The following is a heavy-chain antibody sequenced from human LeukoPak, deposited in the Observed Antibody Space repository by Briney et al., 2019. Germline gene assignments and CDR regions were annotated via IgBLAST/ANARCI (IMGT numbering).Heavy chain of an antibody. CDR2: INHSGST. J-gene: IGHJ5*02. Sequence: PSETLSLTCAVYGGSFSGYYWSWIRQPPGKGLEWIGEINHSGSTNYNPSLKSRVTISVDTSKNQFSLKLSSVTAADTAVYYCARGGLRWDNWFDPWGQGTLVTVSS. D-gene: IGHD4-23*01. CDR1: GGSFSGYY. V-gene: IGHV4-34*01. CDR3: ARGGLRWDNWFDP.